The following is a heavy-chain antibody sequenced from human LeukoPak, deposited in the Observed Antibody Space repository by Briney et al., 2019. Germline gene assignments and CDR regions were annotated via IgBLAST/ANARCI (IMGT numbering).Heavy chain of an antibody. D-gene: IGHD2-8*02. J-gene: IGHJ3*02. CDR2: IYGGGNT. CDR1: GLTVSSNY. V-gene: IGHV3-53*01. CDR3: AREDPGHWSRRAFDI. Sequence: GGSLRLSCPASGLTVSSNYMTGVGQAPGKGLEWVSVIYGGGNTYYADSVKGRFTISRDNSKNTLYLQMNSLSAEDTAVYYCAREDPGHWSRRAFDIWGQGTVVTVTS.